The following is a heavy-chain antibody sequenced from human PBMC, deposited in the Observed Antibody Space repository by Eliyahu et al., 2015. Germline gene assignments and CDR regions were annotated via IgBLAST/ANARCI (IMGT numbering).Heavy chain of an antibody. CDR3: ARQATDSSVRPNWFDP. J-gene: IGHJ5*02. D-gene: IGHD6-25*01. Sequence: QVQLQQWGAGLLKPSESLSLTCAVYGASFTSHYWSWIRQSPGKGLEWIGEINHIGKTSYNPSLKGRFTISVDTSKNQFSLEVNSVSAADTAVYYCARQATDSSVRPNWFDPWGQGTLVTVSS. CDR2: INHIGKT. V-gene: IGHV4-34*02. CDR1: GASFTSHY.